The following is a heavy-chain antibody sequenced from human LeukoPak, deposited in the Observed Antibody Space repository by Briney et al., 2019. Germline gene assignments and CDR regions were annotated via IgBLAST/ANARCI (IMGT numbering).Heavy chain of an antibody. V-gene: IGHV3-53*01. CDR2: IYSGGST. J-gene: IGHJ4*02. CDR3: ASAKGGLLWFGENDY. CDR1: GFTVSSNY. D-gene: IGHD3-10*01. Sequence: GGSLRLSCAASGFTVSSNYMSWVRQAPGKGLEWVSVIYSGGSTYYADSVKGRFTISRDNSKNTLYLQMNSLRAEDTAVYYCASAKGGLLWFGENDYWGQGTLVTVSS.